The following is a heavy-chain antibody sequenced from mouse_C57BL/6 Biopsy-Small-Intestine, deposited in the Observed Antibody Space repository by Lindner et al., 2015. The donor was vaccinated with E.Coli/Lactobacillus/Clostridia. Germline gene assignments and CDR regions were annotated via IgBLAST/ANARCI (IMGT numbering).Heavy chain of an antibody. CDR1: GYTFNDYA. Sequence: VKVSCKASGYTFNDYAISWVRQAPGQGLEWVGWINTNTGTPTYAQDFTGRVVFSLDTSVSTAYLQIGSLEAEDTAVYYCARGYCNSAICYGPGFWGQGTLVTVSS. D-gene: IGHD2-1*01. CDR2: INTNTGTP. CDR3: ARGYCNSAICYGPGF. J-gene: IGHJ4*01. V-gene: IGHV9-3*01.